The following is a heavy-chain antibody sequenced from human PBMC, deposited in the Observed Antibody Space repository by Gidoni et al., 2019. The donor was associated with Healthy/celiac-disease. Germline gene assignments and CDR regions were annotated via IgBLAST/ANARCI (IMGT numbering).Heavy chain of an antibody. CDR2: MKSKTDGGTT. D-gene: IGHD2-21*02. CDR3: TTDGVVVTAITDY. Sequence: EVQLVESGGGLVKPGGSLRLSCAASGFTFSNAWMSWVRQAPGKGLEWVGRMKSKTDGGTTDYAAPVKGRFTISRDDSKNTLYLQMNSLKTEDTAVYYCTTDGVVVTAITDYWGQGTLVTVSS. CDR1: GFTFSNAW. V-gene: IGHV3-15*01. J-gene: IGHJ4*02.